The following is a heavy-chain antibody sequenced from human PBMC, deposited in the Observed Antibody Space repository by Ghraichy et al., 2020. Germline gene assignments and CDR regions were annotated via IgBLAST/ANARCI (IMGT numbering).Heavy chain of an antibody. CDR1: GFTSGLSFSDYV. CDR3: AKRPYMVRGAQK. Sequence: GGSLRLSCAASGFTSGLSFSDYVMTWVRQAPGKGLEWVSVISGPGGTTHYADSVKGRFTVSRDNSKNTLYLQMNSLRAEDTAVYYCAKRPYMVRGAQKWGPGTLVTVSS. D-gene: IGHD3-10*01. CDR2: ISGPGGTT. V-gene: IGHV3-23*01. J-gene: IGHJ4*02.